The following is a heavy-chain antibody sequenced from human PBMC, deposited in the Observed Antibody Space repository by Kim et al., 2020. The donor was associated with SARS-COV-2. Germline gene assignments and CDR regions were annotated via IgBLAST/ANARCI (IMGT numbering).Heavy chain of an antibody. Sequence: GGSLRLSCAASGFTFSNYWMHWVRQAPGKGLVWVSGVKGDASSANYADSVKGRFTISRDNVKNTLYLQMDSLRAEDTAVYYCIRDPNRSRYYRFDSWGQGTLVIVSS. CDR3: IRDPNRSRYYRFDS. CDR2: VKGDASSA. J-gene: IGHJ5*01. D-gene: IGHD2-15*01. CDR1: GFTFSNYW. V-gene: IGHV3-74*01.